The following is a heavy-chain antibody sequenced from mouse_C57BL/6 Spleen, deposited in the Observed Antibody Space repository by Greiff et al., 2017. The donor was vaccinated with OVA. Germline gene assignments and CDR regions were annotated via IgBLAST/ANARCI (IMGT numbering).Heavy chain of an antibody. D-gene: IGHD2-2*01. CDR3: ARAYYGYSLFDY. V-gene: IGHV5-17*01. J-gene: IGHJ2*01. CDR1: GFTFSDYG. Sequence: EVKLVESGGGLVKPGGSLKLSCAASGFTFSDYGMHWVRQAPEKGLEWVAYISSGSSTIYYADTVKGRFTISRDNAKNTLFLQMTSLRSEDTAMYYYARAYYGYSLFDYWGQGTTLTVSS. CDR2: ISSGSSTI.